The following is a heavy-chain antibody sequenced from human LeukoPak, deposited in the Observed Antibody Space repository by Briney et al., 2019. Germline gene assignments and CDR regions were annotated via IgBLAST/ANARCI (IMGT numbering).Heavy chain of an antibody. CDR1: GFTFSSYG. D-gene: IGHD6-13*01. Sequence: GGSLRLSCAASGFTFSSYGIHWVRQAPGKGLEWVSYISSRSSTIYYADSVKGRFTISRDNAKNSLYLQMNSLRDEDTAVYYCARDGRSSYWYFDLWGRGTLVTVSS. CDR2: ISSRSSTI. V-gene: IGHV3-48*02. CDR3: ARDGRSSYWYFDL. J-gene: IGHJ2*01.